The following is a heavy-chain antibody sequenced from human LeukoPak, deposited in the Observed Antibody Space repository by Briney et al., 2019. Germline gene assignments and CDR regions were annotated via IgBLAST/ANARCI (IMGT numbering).Heavy chain of an antibody. CDR1: GFTFSDYS. V-gene: IGHV3-21*06. CDR2: ISGSGSHI. D-gene: IGHD3-10*01. CDR3: ARDHQGFGESIDY. J-gene: IGHJ4*02. Sequence: GGSLRLSCGASGFTFSDYSMNWVRQAPGKGLEWVSSISGSGSHIYYADSLKGRFTISRDNAKNSVFLQMNNLRADDTAVYYCARDHQGFGESIDYWGQGTLVTVSS.